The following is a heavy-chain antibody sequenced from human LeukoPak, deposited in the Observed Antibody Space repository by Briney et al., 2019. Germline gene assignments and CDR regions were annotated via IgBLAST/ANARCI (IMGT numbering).Heavy chain of an antibody. CDR2: IYRSGST. V-gene: IGHV4-30-2*01. CDR1: GGSISSGGYY. Sequence: SETLSLTCTVSGGSISSGGYYWSWIRQPPGKGLEWIGYIYRSGSTYYNPSLKSRVTISVDRSKNQFSLKLSSVTAADTAVYYCARLPRNGYYYYYGMDVWGQGTTVTVSS. D-gene: IGHD1-14*01. CDR3: ARLPRNGYYYYYGMDV. J-gene: IGHJ6*02.